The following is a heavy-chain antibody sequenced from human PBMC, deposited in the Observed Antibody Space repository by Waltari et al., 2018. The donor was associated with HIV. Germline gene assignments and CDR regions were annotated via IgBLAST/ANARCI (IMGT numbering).Heavy chain of an antibody. Sequence: EVQLVESGGDLVKPGGCLRLSCAASGFTFSNAWMSWVRQAPGKGPEWVGRIKSKADGGTTDYAAPVKGRFIISRDDSKNTLYLQMNSLRFEDTAVYYCTTDEFYYGNSGYFDYWGQGTLVTVSS. J-gene: IGHJ4*02. CDR2: IKSKADGGTT. CDR1: GFTFSNAW. CDR3: TTDEFYYGNSGYFDY. D-gene: IGHD3-22*01. V-gene: IGHV3-15*05.